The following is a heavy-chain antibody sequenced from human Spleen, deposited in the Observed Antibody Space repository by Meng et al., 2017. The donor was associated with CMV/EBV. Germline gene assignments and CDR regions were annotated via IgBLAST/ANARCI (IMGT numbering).Heavy chain of an antibody. J-gene: IGHJ4*02. V-gene: IGHV1-69-2*01. CDR1: GYTSIGYY. CDR3: ATSSDVTTHYFDY. D-gene: IGHD1-1*01. Sequence: CKVSGYTSIGYYLHWIQQAPGKGLQWMGLIDPEDGKTLYAEKFRGRVSMTADTSADTAYMELSSLRSEDTAVFFCATSSDVTTHYFDYWGQGALVTVSS. CDR2: IDPEDGKT.